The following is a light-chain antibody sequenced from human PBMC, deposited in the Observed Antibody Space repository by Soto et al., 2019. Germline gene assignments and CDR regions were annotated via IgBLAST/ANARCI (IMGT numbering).Light chain of an antibody. Sequence: NFMLTQPHSVSESPGKTVTISCTRSSGSIASSFVHWYQQRPGGSPTTVIYEDNQRPSGVPDRFSGSIDSSSNSASLTISGLRGGDGGDYFCQFYDSIVWLFGGGNKVALL. CDR3: QFYDSIVWL. CDR2: EDN. V-gene: IGLV6-57*01. J-gene: IGLJ6*01. CDR1: SGSIASSF.